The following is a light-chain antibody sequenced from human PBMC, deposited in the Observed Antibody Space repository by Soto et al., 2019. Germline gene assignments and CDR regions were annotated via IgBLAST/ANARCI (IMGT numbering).Light chain of an antibody. Sequence: VLTQSPAILAVSPGERATLSCRAIQSISRSLAWYQQKPGQAPRLLISDASTRATGIPARLSGSGSGTEFTLTISSLQSEDFALYYCHQYNSWPPGTFGQGTKVDIK. V-gene: IGKV3-15*01. CDR1: QSISRS. J-gene: IGKJ2*01. CDR3: HQYNSWPPGT. CDR2: DAS.